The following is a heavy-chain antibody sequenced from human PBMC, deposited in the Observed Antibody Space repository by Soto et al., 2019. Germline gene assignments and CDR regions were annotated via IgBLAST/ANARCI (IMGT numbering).Heavy chain of an antibody. J-gene: IGHJ3*02. CDR2: IYYSGST. CDR1: GGTISSCD. Sequence: SHTLFHRSTVSGGTISSCDRRWIRQPPGKGLEWIGYIYYSGSTNYNPSLKSRVTISVDTSKIQFSLNLSSVTAADTAVYYCARASFYDSSGYYYRDAFDIWGQGTMVT. D-gene: IGHD3-22*01. V-gene: IGHV4-59*01. CDR3: ARASFYDSSGYYYRDAFDI.